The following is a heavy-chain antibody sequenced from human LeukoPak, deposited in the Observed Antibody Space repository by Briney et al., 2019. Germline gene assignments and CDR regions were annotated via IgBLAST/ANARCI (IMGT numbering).Heavy chain of an antibody. CDR2: INPNSGGT. J-gene: IGHJ4*02. V-gene: IGHV1-2*04. Sequence: APVKVSCKASGYTFTGYYMHWVRQAPGQGLEWMGWINPNSGGTNYAQKFQGWVTMTRDTSISTAYMELSRLRSDDTAVYYCARDYGDYYFDYWGQGTLVTVSS. CDR1: GYTFTGYY. CDR3: ARDYGDYYFDY. D-gene: IGHD4-17*01.